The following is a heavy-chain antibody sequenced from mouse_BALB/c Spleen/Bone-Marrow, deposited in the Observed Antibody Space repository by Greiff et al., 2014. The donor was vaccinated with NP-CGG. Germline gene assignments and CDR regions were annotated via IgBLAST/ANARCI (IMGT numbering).Heavy chain of an antibody. CDR2: IWSGGST. CDR1: GFSLTSYG. J-gene: IGHJ4*01. Sequence: VMLVESGPGLVQPSQSLSITCTVSGFSLTSYGVHWVRQSPGKGLEWLGVIWSGGSTDYNAAFTSRLSISKDNSKSQVFFKMNSLQANDTAIYYCARRLRYYAMDYWGQGTSVTVSS. CDR3: ARRLRYYAMDY. D-gene: IGHD2-2*01. V-gene: IGHV2-2*02.